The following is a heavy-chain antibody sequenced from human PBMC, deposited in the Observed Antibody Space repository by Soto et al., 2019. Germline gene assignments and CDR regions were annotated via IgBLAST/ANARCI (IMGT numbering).Heavy chain of an antibody. CDR2: INHSGST. J-gene: IGHJ4*02. V-gene: IGHV4-34*01. CDR3: ARDKITGLFDY. CDR1: GGSFSGYY. Sequence: PSEPLSLTCGVSGGSFSGYYWTWIRQPPGTGLEWIGEINHSGSTNYNPSLKSRVTISVDTSKNQFSLKLTSVTAADTAVYYCARDKITGLFDYWGQGTLVT. D-gene: IGHD2-8*02.